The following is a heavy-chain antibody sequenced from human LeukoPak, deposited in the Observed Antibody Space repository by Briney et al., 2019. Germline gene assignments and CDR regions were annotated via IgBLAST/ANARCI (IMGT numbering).Heavy chain of an antibody. V-gene: IGHV4-30-4*08. Sequence: SQTLSLTCTVSGGSISSGDYYWSWIRQPPGKGLEWIGYIYYSGSTYYNPSLKSRVTISVDTSKNQFSLKLSSVTAADTAVYYCARGRAEQQLVRAPYFDYWGQGTLVTVSS. D-gene: IGHD6-13*01. CDR2: IYYSGST. J-gene: IGHJ4*02. CDR1: GGSISSGDYY. CDR3: ARGRAEQQLVRAPYFDY.